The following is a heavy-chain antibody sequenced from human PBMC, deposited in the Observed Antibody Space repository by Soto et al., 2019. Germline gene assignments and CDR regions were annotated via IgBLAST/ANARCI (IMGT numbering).Heavy chain of an antibody. CDR3: ARDRSEAAAGRGNDAFDI. Sequence: GGSLRLSCAASGFTFSAYYMSLLRQAPGKGLEWVSYISSSSSYTNYADSVKGRFTISRDNAKNSLYLQMNSLRAEDTAVYYCARDRSEAAAGRGNDAFDIWGQGTMVTVSS. V-gene: IGHV3-11*05. CDR2: ISSSSSYT. D-gene: IGHD6-13*01. CDR1: GFTFSAYY. J-gene: IGHJ3*02.